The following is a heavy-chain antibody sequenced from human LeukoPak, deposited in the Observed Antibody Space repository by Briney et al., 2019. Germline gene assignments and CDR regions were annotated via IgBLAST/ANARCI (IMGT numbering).Heavy chain of an antibody. D-gene: IGHD6-13*01. CDR3: ARVPSIAAVGIRLDY. CDR2: IYSGGST. Sequence: PGRSLRLSCAASGLTISNNFMGWVRQAPGKGLEWVSLIYSGGSTYSADSVKSRFTISRDNSKNTLHLQMNSLRAEDTAMYYCARVPSIAAVGIRLDYWGQGTLVTVSS. J-gene: IGHJ4*02. V-gene: IGHV3-66*01. CDR1: GLTISNNF.